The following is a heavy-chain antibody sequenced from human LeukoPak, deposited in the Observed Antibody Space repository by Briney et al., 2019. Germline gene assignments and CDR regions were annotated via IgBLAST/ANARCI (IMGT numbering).Heavy chain of an antibody. V-gene: IGHV3-13*01. D-gene: IGHD6-13*01. J-gene: IGHJ4*02. CDR3: AKGQGSWAFDY. CDR2: IGTAGDT. CDR1: GFTFSSYD. Sequence: PGGSLRLSCAASGFTFSSYDMHWVRQATGKGLEWVSAIGTAGDTYYPGSVKGRFTISRENAKNSLYLQMGSLRAEDMAVYYCAKGQGSWAFDYWGQGTLVTVSS.